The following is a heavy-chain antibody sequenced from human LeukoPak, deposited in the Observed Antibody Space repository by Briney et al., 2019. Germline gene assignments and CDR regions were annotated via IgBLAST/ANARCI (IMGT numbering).Heavy chain of an antibody. CDR3: VRDGGTDWYDP. J-gene: IGHJ5*02. Sequence: GGSLRLSCVASGFTISDYWMTGVRQAPGKGLEWVANIKQDGSEKTYVDSVKGRFTISRDNAKNSIFLQMNSLRVEDMAMYYCVRDGGTDWYDPWGQGTLVSVSS. D-gene: IGHD3-16*01. V-gene: IGHV3-7*01. CDR1: GFTISDYW. CDR2: IKQDGSEK.